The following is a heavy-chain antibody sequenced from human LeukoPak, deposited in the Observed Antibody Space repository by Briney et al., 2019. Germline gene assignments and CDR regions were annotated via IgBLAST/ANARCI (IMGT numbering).Heavy chain of an antibody. J-gene: IGHJ4*02. CDR1: GFXFSNYA. Sequence: GGSLRLSCVASGFXFSNYAINWVRQAPGKGLEWISAISASGGSSYYADSVRDRFTISRDNSKNMLYLKMSSLRAEDTAVYYCAKEMALGIAVAGFFDFWGQGTLVTVSS. V-gene: IGHV3-23*01. CDR3: AKEMALGIAVAGFFDF. D-gene: IGHD6-19*01. CDR2: ISASGGSS.